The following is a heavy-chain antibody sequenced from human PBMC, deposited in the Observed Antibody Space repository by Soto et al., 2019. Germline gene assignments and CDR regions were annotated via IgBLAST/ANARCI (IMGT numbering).Heavy chain of an antibody. D-gene: IGHD3-16*01. Sequence: GGSLRLSCSASGFTFPDHAVSWVRQAPGKGPEWVSLISGTTYGGTAEYAASVRGRFIVSREDSKRIVYLQMNSLKTEDTAVYYCSGHGGFSAPWGPGTLVTVSS. J-gene: IGHJ4*02. CDR1: GFTFPDHA. CDR2: ISGTTYGGTA. V-gene: IGHV3-49*04. CDR3: SGHGGFSAP.